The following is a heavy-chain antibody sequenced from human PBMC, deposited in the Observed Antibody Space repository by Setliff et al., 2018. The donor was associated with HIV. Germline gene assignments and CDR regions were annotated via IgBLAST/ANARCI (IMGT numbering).Heavy chain of an antibody. V-gene: IGHV3-73*01. CDR3: TRHSTDPWSLLDY. D-gene: IGHD1-1*01. CDR2: IRSKGYGSAT. CDR1: GFRFRSYW. Sequence: GGSLRLSCAASGFRFRSYWMSWVRQASGKGLEWVGRIRSKGYGSATAYAASVKGRFTISRDDSKNTAYLQMDSLKTEDTAVYYCTRHSTDPWSLLDYWGQGTLVTVSS. J-gene: IGHJ4*02.